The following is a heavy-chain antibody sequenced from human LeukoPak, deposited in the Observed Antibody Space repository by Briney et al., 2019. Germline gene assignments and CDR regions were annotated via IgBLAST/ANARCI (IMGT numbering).Heavy chain of an antibody. D-gene: IGHD3-9*01. V-gene: IGHV1-46*01. CDR1: GYTFTSNY. CDR2: ISPSGGST. Sequence: GASVKISCKAFGYTFTSNYMHWVRQAPGQGPEWMGVISPSGGSTTYAQKFQGRVTLTRDMSTSTDYLELSSLRSEDTAVYYCARGRIYGILTGYHPTERDYYYMDVWGKGTTVTISS. J-gene: IGHJ6*03. CDR3: ARGRIYGILTGYHPTERDYYYMDV.